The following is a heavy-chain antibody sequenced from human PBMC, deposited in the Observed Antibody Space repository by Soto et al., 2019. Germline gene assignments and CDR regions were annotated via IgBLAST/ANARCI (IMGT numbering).Heavy chain of an antibody. J-gene: IGHJ4*02. CDR1: GFTFSSYA. D-gene: IGHD3-22*01. CDR2: ISYDGSNK. V-gene: IGHV3-30*18. Sequence: GGSLRLSCAASGFTFSSYAMHWVRQAPGKGLEWVAVISYDGSNKYYADSVKGRFTISRDNSKNTLYLQMNSLRAEVTAVYYCAKEAGYDSSGYYRDYLDYWGQGT. CDR3: AKEAGYDSSGYYRDYLDY.